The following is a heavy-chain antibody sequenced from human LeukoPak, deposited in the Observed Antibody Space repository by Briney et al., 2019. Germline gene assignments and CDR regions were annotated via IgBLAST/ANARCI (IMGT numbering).Heavy chain of an antibody. CDR3: ARARASDSSWYGLH. J-gene: IGHJ4*02. V-gene: IGHV1-18*01. Sequence: VASVKVSCKASGNTFSNYGISWVRQAPGQGLEWMGWISGFNGYTRYAQNLQGRVTMTTDTSTSTVYMELRSLRSDDTAVYYCARARASDSSWYGLHWGQGTLVTVSS. CDR2: ISGFNGYT. D-gene: IGHD6-13*01. CDR1: GNTFSNYG.